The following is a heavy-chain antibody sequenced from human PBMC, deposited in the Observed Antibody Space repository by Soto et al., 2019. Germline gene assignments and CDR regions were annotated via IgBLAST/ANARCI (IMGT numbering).Heavy chain of an antibody. CDR3: ASSIAAAGPEHAFDI. CDR1: GYSFTSYW. CDR2: IYPGDSDT. V-gene: IGHV5-51*01. J-gene: IGHJ3*02. D-gene: IGHD6-13*01. Sequence: GESLKISCKGSGYSFTSYWIGWVRQMPGKGLEWMGIIYPGDSDTRYSPSFQGQVTISADKSISTAYLQWSSLKASDTAMYYCASSIAAAGPEHAFDIWGQGTMVTVS.